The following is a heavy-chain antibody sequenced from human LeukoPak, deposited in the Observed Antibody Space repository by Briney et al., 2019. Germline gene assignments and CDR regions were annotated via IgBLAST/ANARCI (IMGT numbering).Heavy chain of an antibody. CDR1: GYSISSGYY. D-gene: IGHD3-16*01. V-gene: IGHV4-38-2*02. CDR3: ARDPQGGLFFT. J-gene: IGHJ5*02. CDR2: IYHSGST. Sequence: PSETLSLTCTVSGYSISSGYYWGWIRQPPGKGLEWIGSIYHSGSTYYNPSLKSRVTISVDTSKNQFSLKLSSVTAADTAVYYCARDPQGGLFFTWGQGTLVTVSS.